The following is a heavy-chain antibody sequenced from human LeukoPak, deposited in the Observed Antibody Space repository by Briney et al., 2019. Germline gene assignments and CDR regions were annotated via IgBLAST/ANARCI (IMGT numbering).Heavy chain of an antibody. Sequence: SETLSLTCTVSGGSINIYHWSWIRQPPGKGLEWIGYIYYSGTTNYNPSLKSRVTMSVDTSKNQFALKLSSVTAADTAVYYCARDLRRALDYWGQGTLVTVSS. CDR3: ARDLRRALDY. V-gene: IGHV4-59*01. CDR2: IYYSGTT. J-gene: IGHJ4*02. CDR1: GGSINIYH.